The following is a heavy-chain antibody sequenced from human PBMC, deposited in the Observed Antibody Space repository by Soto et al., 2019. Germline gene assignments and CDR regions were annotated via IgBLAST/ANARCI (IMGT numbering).Heavy chain of an antibody. Sequence: LRLSCAASGFTFSSYAMSWVRQAPGKGLEWVSAISGSGGSTYYADSVKGRFTISRDNSKNTLYLQMNSLRAEDTAVYYCAKQQGASYYYDGMDVWGQGTTVTVSS. D-gene: IGHD1-26*01. V-gene: IGHV3-23*01. CDR1: GFTFSSYA. J-gene: IGHJ6*02. CDR2: ISGSGGST. CDR3: AKQQGASYYYDGMDV.